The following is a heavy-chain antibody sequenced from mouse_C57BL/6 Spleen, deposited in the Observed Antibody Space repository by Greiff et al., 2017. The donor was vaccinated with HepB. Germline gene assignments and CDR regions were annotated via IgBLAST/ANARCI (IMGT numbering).Heavy chain of an antibody. CDR2: INPSSGYT. J-gene: IGHJ2*01. D-gene: IGHD2-12*01. CDR1: GYTFTSYT. CDR3: ARWGLPYDFDY. Sequence: VQLQQSGAELARPGASVKMSCKASGYTFTSYTMHWVKQRPGQGLEWIGYINPSSGYTKYNQKFKDKATLTADKSSSTAYMQLSSLTSGDSAVFYCARWGLPYDFDYWGKGTTLTVAS. V-gene: IGHV1-4*01.